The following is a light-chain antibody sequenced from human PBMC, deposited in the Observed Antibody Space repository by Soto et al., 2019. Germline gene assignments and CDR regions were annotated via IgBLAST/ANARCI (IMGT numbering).Light chain of an antibody. Sequence: QAVVTQPPSASGTPGQRVTTSCSGSSSNIGSNSVNWYQQLPGTAPKLLMYSSNQRPSGVPDRFSGSKSGTSASLAISGLQSEDEADYYCAAWDDSLNGVVFGGGTKLTVL. CDR1: SSNIGSNS. J-gene: IGLJ2*01. CDR2: SSN. V-gene: IGLV1-44*01. CDR3: AAWDDSLNGVV.